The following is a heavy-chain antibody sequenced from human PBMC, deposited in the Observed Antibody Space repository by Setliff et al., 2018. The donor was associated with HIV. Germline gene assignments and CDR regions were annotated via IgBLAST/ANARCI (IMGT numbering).Heavy chain of an antibody. V-gene: IGHV1-69*05. CDR3: ARGTKYSKGWFDP. CDR1: GGTFSSYA. J-gene: IGHJ5*02. CDR2: IIPIFGTA. Sequence: SVKVSCKASGGTFSSYAISWVRQAPGQGLEWMGGIIPIFGTANYAQKFQGRVTMTRDTSTSTVYMELSSLRSEDTAVYYCARGTKYSKGWFDPWGQGTLVTVSS. D-gene: IGHD4-4*01.